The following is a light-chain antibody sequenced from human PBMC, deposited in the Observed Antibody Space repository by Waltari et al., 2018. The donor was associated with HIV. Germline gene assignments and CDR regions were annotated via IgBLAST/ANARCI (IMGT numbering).Light chain of an antibody. V-gene: IGKV3-15*01. J-gene: IGKJ2*03. Sequence: EIVMTQSPDTLSVSPGERATLSCRASQSVSSNLAWYQQKPGQAPRLLIYGASTRATGIPARFSGSGSGTEFTLTISSLQSEDFAVYYCQQYNNWLLYSFGQGTKLEIK. CDR3: QQYNNWLLYS. CDR2: GAS. CDR1: QSVSSN.